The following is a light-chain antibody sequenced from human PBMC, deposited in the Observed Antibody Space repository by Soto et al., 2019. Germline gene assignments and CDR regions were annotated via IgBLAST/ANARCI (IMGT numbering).Light chain of an antibody. CDR2: GAS. CDR3: QQYDGSPIT. CDR1: QSVRSRY. J-gene: IGKJ5*01. Sequence: ETVLTQSPGTLSLSPGERATLSCRASQSVRSRYLAWYQQKPGQAPRLLISGASSRATGIPDRFSGSGSGTDFTLTVSRLEPEDFALYYCQQYDGSPITFGQGTRLEIK. V-gene: IGKV3-20*01.